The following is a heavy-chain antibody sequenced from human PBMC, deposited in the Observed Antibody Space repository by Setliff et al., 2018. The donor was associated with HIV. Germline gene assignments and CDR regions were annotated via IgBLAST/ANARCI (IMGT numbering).Heavy chain of an antibody. V-gene: IGHV4-59*01. CDR3: ARGSSGWTFDY. J-gene: IGHJ4*02. CDR2: IYYSGGT. CDR1: GGSIGSYY. D-gene: IGHD6-19*01. Sequence: PSETLSLTCNVSGGSIGSYYWNWIRQPPGKGLEWIGYIYYSGGTNYNPSLKSRVTISADKSKNQFSLKLSSVTAADTAVYYCARGSSGWTFDYWGQGTLVTVSS.